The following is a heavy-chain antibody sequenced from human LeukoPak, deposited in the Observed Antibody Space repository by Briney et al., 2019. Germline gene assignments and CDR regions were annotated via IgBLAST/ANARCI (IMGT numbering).Heavy chain of an antibody. CDR3: ATVLRFSYNWFDP. CDR1: GYTLTELS. J-gene: IGHJ5*02. Sequence: ASLKVSCKVSGYTLTELSMDWVRQAPGKGLECMGGFDPEDGETIYAQKFQGRVTMTEDTSTDTAYMELSSLRSEDTAVYYCATVLRFSYNWFDPWGQGTLVTVSS. CDR2: FDPEDGET. V-gene: IGHV1-24*01. D-gene: IGHD3-3*01.